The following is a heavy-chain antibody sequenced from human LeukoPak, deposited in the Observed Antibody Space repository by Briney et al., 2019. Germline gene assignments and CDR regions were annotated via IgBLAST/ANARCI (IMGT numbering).Heavy chain of an antibody. CDR2: IASDGSST. CDR3: ARGMTPAGY. V-gene: IGHV3-74*01. Sequence: GGSLRLSCAASGFTFSSYWMNWVRQAPGKGLVWVSRIASDGSSTTYADSVKGRFSISRDNAKNTLYLQMNSLRVEDTAVYYCARGMTPAGYWGQGTLVTASS. J-gene: IGHJ4*02. CDR1: GFTFSSYW. D-gene: IGHD6-19*01.